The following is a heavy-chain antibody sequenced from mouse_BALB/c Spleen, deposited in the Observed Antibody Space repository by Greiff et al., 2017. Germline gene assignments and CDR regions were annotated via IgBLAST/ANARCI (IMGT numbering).Heavy chain of an antibody. D-gene: IGHD2-3*01. CDR3: ARIEDGYSAWFAY. J-gene: IGHJ3*01. Sequence: QVTLKVSGPGILQPSQTLSLTCSFSGFSLSTSGMGVSWIRQPSGKGLEWLAHIYWDDDKRYNPSLKSRLTISKDTSSNQVFLKITSVDTADTATYYCARIEDGYSAWFAYWGQGTLVTVSA. V-gene: IGHV8-12*01. CDR1: GFSLSTSGMG. CDR2: IYWDDDK.